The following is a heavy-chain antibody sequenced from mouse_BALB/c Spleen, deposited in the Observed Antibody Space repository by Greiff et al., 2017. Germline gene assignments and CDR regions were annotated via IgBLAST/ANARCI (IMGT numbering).Heavy chain of an antibody. CDR3: ARLGDGYSDY. J-gene: IGHJ2*01. D-gene: IGHD2-3*01. CDR1: GYTFTDYA. CDR2: ISSYYGDA. V-gene: IGHV1S137*01. Sequence: VQLQQSGAELVRPGVSVKISCKGSGYTFTDYAMHWVKQSHAKSLEWIGVISSYYGDASYNQKFKGKATMTVDKSSSTAYMELARLTSEDSAIYYCARLGDGYSDYWGQGTTLTVSS.